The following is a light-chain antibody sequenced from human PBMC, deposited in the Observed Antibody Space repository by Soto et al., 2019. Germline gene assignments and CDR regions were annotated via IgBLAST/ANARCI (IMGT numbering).Light chain of an antibody. CDR1: QSISSD. Sequence: EVVLTQSPGTLSLSPVERATLSCMASQSISSDLAWYQEKPGQAPRLLIYDASTRATGIPARFSGSGSGTEFTLTFSSLQSEDFAVYYCQQYNNWPLTFGGGTKVDIK. CDR3: QQYNNWPLT. V-gene: IGKV3-15*01. J-gene: IGKJ4*01. CDR2: DAS.